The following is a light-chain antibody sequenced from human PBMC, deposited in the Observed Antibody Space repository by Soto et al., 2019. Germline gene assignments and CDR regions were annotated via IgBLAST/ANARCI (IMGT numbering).Light chain of an antibody. V-gene: IGLV1-44*01. CDR3: AAWDDSLNGWV. Sequence: QPVLTQPPSASGTPGQRVTISCSGSSSNIGSNTVNWYQQLAGTAPKLLIYSNNQRPSGVPDRFSGSKSGTSASLAISGLQSEDEADYYCAAWDDSLNGWVFGGGTKLTVL. CDR1: SSNIGSNT. J-gene: IGLJ3*02. CDR2: SNN.